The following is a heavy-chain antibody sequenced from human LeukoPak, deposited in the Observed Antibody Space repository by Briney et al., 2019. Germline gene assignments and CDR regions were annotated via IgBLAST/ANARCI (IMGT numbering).Heavy chain of an antibody. V-gene: IGHV3-23*01. CDR2: ISGSGDTA. CDR3: AKFGGALGGSLNY. J-gene: IGHJ4*02. D-gene: IGHD1-26*01. Sequence: GGSLRLSCAASGFTFSNYAMSWVRQAPGRGLEWVSTISGSGDTAYYADSVKGRFTISRDNSKYTLYLQMNSLRAEDTAVYYCAKFGGALGGSLNYWGPGTLVTVSS. CDR1: GFTFSNYA.